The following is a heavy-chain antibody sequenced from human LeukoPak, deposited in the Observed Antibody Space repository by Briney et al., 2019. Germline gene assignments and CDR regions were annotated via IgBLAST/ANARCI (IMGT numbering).Heavy chain of an antibody. CDR3: AKVKDSSWYYFDY. J-gene: IGHJ4*02. Sequence: PGRSLRLSCAASGFTFDDYAMHWVRQAPGKGLEWVSGISWNSGSIGYADSVKGRFTISRDNAKNSLYLQMNSLRAEDTALYYCAKVKDSSWYYFDYWGQGTLVTVSS. D-gene: IGHD6-13*01. CDR1: GFTFDDYA. CDR2: ISWNSGSI. V-gene: IGHV3-9*01.